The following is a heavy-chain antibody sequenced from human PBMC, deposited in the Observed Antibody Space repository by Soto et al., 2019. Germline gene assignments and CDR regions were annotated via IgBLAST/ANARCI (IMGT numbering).Heavy chain of an antibody. CDR2: IHPRGRT. Sequence: QVQLQESGPGLVKPSETLSLTCIVSGASVSSEAYYWTWIRQSPGKGLEGIGYIHPRGRTAYNPHLQSRVTIALDKSKNQVSLRVTSVPATDTAVFFCARLPDLSGWPFEYWGKGALVTVSS. J-gene: IGHJ4*02. V-gene: IGHV4-61*08. CDR3: ARLPDLSGWPFEY. CDR1: GASVSSEAYY. D-gene: IGHD6-25*01.